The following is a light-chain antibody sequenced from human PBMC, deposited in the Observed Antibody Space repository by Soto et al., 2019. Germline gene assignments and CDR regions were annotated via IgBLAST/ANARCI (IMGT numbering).Light chain of an antibody. CDR2: AAS. J-gene: IGKJ1*01. CDR3: QQSFSTPPT. CDR1: KRSSSY. V-gene: IGKV1-39*01. Sequence: SPLTQSPSYISTPVCETSPIICRASKRSSSYLNWYHQKPGKAPKLLIYAASSLQSGVPSRFSGSGSGTDFTLTISSLEPEDFASYYCQQSFSTPPTFGQGTKVDI.